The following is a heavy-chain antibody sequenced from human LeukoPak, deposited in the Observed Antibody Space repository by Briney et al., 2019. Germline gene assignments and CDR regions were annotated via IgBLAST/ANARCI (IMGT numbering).Heavy chain of an antibody. CDR3: ARGGGNLDLYFDL. CDR2: IKQDGSEK. D-gene: IGHD4-23*01. V-gene: IGHV3-7*05. J-gene: IGHJ2*01. Sequence: GGSLRLSCAASGFTFSSYWMTWVRQAPGKGLEWVANIKQDGSEKYYVDSVKGRFTISRDNAKNSLYLQMISLRAEDTAVYYCARGGGNLDLYFDLWGRGTLVTVSP. CDR1: GFTFSSYW.